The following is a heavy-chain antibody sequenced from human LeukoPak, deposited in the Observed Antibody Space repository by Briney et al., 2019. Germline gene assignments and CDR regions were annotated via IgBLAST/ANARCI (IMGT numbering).Heavy chain of an antibody. J-gene: IGHJ4*02. V-gene: IGHV3-30*18. CDR3: AKVKRWLAHYFDY. Sequence: GRSLRLSCAASGFTFSSYGMHWVRQAPGKGLEWKAVISYDGSNKYYADSVKGRFTSSRDNSKNTLYLQMNSLRAEDTAVYYCAKVKRWLAHYFDYWGQGTLVTVSS. D-gene: IGHD6-19*01. CDR2: ISYDGSNK. CDR1: GFTFSSYG.